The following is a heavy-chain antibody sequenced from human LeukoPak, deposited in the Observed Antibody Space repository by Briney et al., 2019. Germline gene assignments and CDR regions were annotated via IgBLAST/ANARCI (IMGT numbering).Heavy chain of an antibody. V-gene: IGHV3-48*03. J-gene: IGHJ4*02. Sequence: GGSLRLSCAASGFTFSSYEMNWVRQAPGKGLEWVSYISSSGSTIYYADSEKGRFTISRDNAKNSLYLQMNSLRAEDTAVYYCAKRIQSAMAMGYWGQGTLVTVSS. CDR1: GFTFSSYE. CDR3: AKRIQSAMAMGY. D-gene: IGHD5-18*01. CDR2: ISSSGSTI.